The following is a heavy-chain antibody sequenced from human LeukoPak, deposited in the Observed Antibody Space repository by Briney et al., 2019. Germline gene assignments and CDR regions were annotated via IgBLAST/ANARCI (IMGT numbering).Heavy chain of an antibody. Sequence: ASVTVSCKASGYTFTGYYMHWVRQAPGQGLEWMGRINPNSGGTNYAQKFQGRVTMTRDTSISTAYMELSRLRSDDTAVYYCASFYYDSTNPNWFDPWGQGTLVTVSS. CDR2: INPNSGGT. CDR3: ASFYYDSTNPNWFDP. D-gene: IGHD3-22*01. V-gene: IGHV1-2*06. CDR1: GYTFTGYY. J-gene: IGHJ5*02.